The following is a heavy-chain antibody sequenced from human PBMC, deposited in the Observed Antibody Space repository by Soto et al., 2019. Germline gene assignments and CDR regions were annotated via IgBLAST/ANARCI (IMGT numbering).Heavy chain of an antibody. CDR2: IKQDGSEK. D-gene: IGHD6-13*01. V-gene: IGHV3-7*04. CDR1: GITFSSYW. J-gene: IGHJ3*02. CDR3: ARALRLGTI. Sequence: EVQLVESGGGLVQPGGSLRLSCAASGITFSSYWMSWVRQAPGKGLEWVANIKQDGSEKFYAASAKGRITISRDNAKNSLYLLMNSLIAEATAVYYCARALRLGTIWGQGTMVTVSS.